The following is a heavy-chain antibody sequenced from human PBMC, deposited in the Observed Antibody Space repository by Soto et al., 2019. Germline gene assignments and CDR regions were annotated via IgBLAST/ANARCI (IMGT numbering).Heavy chain of an antibody. Sequence: SGPTLVNPTQTLTLTCTFSGFSLTTRGMSVTWIRQPPGKALEWLARMEWDDESFYSTSLKSRLTITKDTSKNQVVLTMTNMDPVDTATYYCAHLTYYYDSSGYYSRAEYFQHWGQGTLVTVSS. D-gene: IGHD3-22*01. CDR2: MEWDDES. CDR3: AHLTYYYDSSGYYSRAEYFQH. V-gene: IGHV2-70*12. CDR1: GFSLTTRGMS. J-gene: IGHJ1*01.